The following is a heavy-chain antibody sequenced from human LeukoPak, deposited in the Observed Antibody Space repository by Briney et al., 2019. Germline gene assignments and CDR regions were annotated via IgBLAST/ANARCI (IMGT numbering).Heavy chain of an antibody. CDR3: ARSLGSSWYGGVVDY. CDR2: IKHGGFT. D-gene: IGHD6-13*01. J-gene: IGHJ4*02. CDR1: GGSFSGFY. Sequence: PSETLSLTCAVHGGSFSGFYWTWMRQPPGKELEWIGEIKHGGFTSYHPSLKSRVTMSVDTSKNQFSLKLSSVTAADTAVYYCARSLGSSWYGGVVDYWGQGTLVTVSS. V-gene: IGHV4-34*01.